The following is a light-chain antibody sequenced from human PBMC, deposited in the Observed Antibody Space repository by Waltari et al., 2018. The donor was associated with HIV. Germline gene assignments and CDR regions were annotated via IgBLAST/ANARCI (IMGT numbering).Light chain of an antibody. Sequence: EIVMTQSPATLSVSPGERATLSCRASQSVSSNLAWYQQKPGQAPRLLIYGASTRATGIPSRFSGSASGTLFTLTISSFQPEDLATYYCQQAYTIPLTFGPGTKVDVK. V-gene: IGKV3-15*01. CDR2: GAS. CDR3: QQAYTIPLT. J-gene: IGKJ3*01. CDR1: QSVSSN.